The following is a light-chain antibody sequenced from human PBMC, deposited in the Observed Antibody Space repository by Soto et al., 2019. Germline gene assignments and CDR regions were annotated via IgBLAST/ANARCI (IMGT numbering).Light chain of an antibody. CDR3: QRYNNWPLT. Sequence: EIVMTQSPATLSVSPGERATLSCRASQSVSSDLAWYQQKPGQAPRLLMYGASTRATGIPARFSGSGSGTEFTLTISSLQCEDFAVYYGQRYNNWPLTFGGGTKVEIK. J-gene: IGKJ4*01. CDR2: GAS. CDR1: QSVSSD. V-gene: IGKV3-15*01.